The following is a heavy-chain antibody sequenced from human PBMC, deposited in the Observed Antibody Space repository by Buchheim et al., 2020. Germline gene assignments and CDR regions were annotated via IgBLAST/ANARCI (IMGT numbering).Heavy chain of an antibody. D-gene: IGHD6-19*01. Sequence: EVQLVESGGGLVQPGGSLRLSCAASGFTFSSYEMNWVRQAPGKGLEWVSYISSSGSTIYYADSVKGRFTISRDNAKNSLYLQMNSLRAEDTAVYYCARDRSSGWITDYYYGMDVWGQGTT. CDR1: GFTFSSYE. V-gene: IGHV3-48*03. CDR3: ARDRSSGWITDYYYGMDV. CDR2: ISSSGSTI. J-gene: IGHJ6*02.